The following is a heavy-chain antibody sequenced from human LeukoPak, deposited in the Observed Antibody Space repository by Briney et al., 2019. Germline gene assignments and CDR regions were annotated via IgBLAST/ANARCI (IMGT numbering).Heavy chain of an antibody. D-gene: IGHD3-3*01. V-gene: IGHV3-7*01. J-gene: IGHJ3*02. CDR1: GLTFSTYW. CDR2: IKEDGSEK. Sequence: GSLRLSCAASGLTFSTYWMSWVRQAPGKGLEWVANIKEDGSEKYYVDSVKGRFTASRDNTKNSLYLQMSSLRAEDTAVYYCAREPSDNDLLSGYHTTAFDMWGQGTMVTVSS. CDR3: AREPSDNDLLSGYHTTAFDM.